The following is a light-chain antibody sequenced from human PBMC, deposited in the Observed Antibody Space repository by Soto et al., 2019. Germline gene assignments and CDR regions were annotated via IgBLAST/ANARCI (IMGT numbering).Light chain of an antibody. CDR2: DVT. CDR3: SSYTSSSTLVV. CDR1: SSDVGGYNF. Sequence: QSALTQPASVSGSPGQSITIPCTGTSSDVGGYNFVSWYQQYPGKAPKLMIYDVTNRPSGVSNRFSASKSGNTASLTISGLQAEDEANYYCSSYTSSSTLVVLGGGTKLTVL. J-gene: IGLJ2*01. V-gene: IGLV2-14*01.